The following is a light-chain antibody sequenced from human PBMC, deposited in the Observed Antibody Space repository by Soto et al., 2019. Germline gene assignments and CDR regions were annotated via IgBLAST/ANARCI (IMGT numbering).Light chain of an antibody. V-gene: IGKV3-11*01. CDR1: QSVSRY. Sequence: EIALTQSPATLSLSPGERATLSCRASQSVSRYLAWYQQRPGQAPRLLIHGASNRANGIPARFSGSASGTDFTLIISSLAPEDFAVYYCQQRSTWPFTFGPGTKVDIK. CDR3: QQRSTWPFT. CDR2: GAS. J-gene: IGKJ3*01.